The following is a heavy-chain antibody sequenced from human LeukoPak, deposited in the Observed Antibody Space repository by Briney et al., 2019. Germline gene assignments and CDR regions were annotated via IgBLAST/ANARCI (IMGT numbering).Heavy chain of an antibody. CDR1: GGSFSGYY. J-gene: IGHJ4*02. CDR2: INHSGST. CDR3: ARGSDYGGIH. V-gene: IGHV4-34*01. D-gene: IGHD4-23*01. Sequence: PSETLSLTYAVYGGSFSGYYWSWIRQPPGKGLEWIGEINHSGSTNYNPSLKSRVTISVDTSKNQFSLKLSSVTAADTAVYYCARGSDYGGIHWGQGTLVTVSS.